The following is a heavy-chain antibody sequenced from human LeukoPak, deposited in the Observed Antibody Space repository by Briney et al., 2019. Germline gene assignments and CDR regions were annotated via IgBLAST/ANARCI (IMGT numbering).Heavy chain of an antibody. D-gene: IGHD2-2*01. CDR2: INAGNGKT. Sequence: ASVKVSCTTSGYTFSIYAMNWVRQAPGQRPEWMGWINAGNGKTKYSQRFQGRVTIIRDTSASTAYMELSSLRSEDTAIYYCARGVWSSHNKEYFLDYWGQGTLVTVSS. CDR3: ARGVWSSHNKEYFLDY. V-gene: IGHV1-3*01. J-gene: IGHJ4*02. CDR1: GYTFSIYA.